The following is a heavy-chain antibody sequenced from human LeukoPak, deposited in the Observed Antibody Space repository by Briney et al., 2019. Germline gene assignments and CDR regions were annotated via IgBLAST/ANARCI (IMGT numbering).Heavy chain of an antibody. J-gene: IGHJ5*02. D-gene: IGHD3-10*01. CDR3: ARGCHSGSGSYFAKWFDP. Sequence: SETLSCTSAVDGVSISGYNWSWLRHPPGKGLEGIGIINHSRSTNYNTSLKRRVTISVDTSKNQFSLSISSVSAADTAVYYSARGCHSGSGSYFAKWFDPWGQGTLVTVSS. CDR1: GVSISGYN. CDR2: INHSRST. V-gene: IGHV4-34*01.